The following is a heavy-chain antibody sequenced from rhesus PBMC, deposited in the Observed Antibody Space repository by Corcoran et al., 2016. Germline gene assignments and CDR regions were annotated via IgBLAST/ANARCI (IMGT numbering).Heavy chain of an antibody. V-gene: IGHV5-2*01. CDR3: AKVVVSYWYFDL. CDR1: GYTTTRYW. CDR2: IDPSDSTT. D-gene: IGHD2-39*02. Sequence: EVQLVQSGPEVKRPGESLKIRWKTSGYTTTRYWNPGGRQMPGKGLEWMGAIDPSDSTTRYSPSFQGQVTISADKSISTTSLQWSSLKASDSATYYCAKVVVSYWYFDLWGPGTPITISS. J-gene: IGHJ2*01.